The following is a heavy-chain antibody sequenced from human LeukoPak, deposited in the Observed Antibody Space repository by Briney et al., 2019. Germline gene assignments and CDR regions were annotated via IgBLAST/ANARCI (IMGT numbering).Heavy chain of an antibody. CDR1: GFTVSSNY. J-gene: IGHJ4*02. CDR2: IYSGGST. D-gene: IGHD3-3*01. Sequence: GGSLRLSCAASGFTVSSNYMSWVSQAPGKGLEWVSVIYSGGSTYYADSVKGRFTISRDNSKNTLYLQMNSLRAEDTAVYYCARYFYDFWSGYIDYWGQGTLVTVSS. V-gene: IGHV3-53*01. CDR3: ARYFYDFWSGYIDY.